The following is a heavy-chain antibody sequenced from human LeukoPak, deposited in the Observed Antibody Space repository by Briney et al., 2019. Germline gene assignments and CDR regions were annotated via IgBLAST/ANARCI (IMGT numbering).Heavy chain of an antibody. J-gene: IGHJ5*02. Sequence: SETLSLTCTVSGGSISSYYWSWIRQPPGKGLEWIGYIYYSGSTNYNPSLKSRVTISVDTSKNQFSLKLSSVTAADTAVYYCATERYGSGSHGWLDPWGQGTLVTVSS. CDR3: ATERYGSGSHGWLDP. V-gene: IGHV4-59*01. D-gene: IGHD3-10*01. CDR1: GGSISSYY. CDR2: IYYSGST.